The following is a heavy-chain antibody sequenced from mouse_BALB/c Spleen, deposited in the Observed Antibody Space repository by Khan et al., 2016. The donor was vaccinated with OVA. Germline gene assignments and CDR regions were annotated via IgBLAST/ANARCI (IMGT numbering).Heavy chain of an antibody. D-gene: IGHD1-1*01. J-gene: IGHJ4*01. CDR3: ARSVAPYYYAMDY. CDR2: INTYTGEP. CDR1: GYTFTNYG. V-gene: IGHV9-3-1*01. Sequence: QIQLVQSGPELKKPGETVKISCRASGYTFTNYGMNWVKQAPGKGLKWMGWINTYTGEPTYADDFKGRFAFSLETSASTAYLQINSLKNEDTATYCCARSVAPYYYAMDYWGQGTSVTVSS.